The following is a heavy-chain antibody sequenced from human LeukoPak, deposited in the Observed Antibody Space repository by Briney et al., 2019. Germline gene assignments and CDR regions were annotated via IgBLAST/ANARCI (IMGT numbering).Heavy chain of an antibody. V-gene: IGHV1-2*04. D-gene: IGHD6-13*01. Sequence: ASVKVSCKASGYTFTGYYMHWVRQAPGQGLEWMGWINPNSGGTNYAQKFQGWVTMTRDTSISTAYMELSRLRSDDTAVYYCARDLVAAAGTNAFDIWGQGTMVTVSS. CDR1: GYTFTGYY. J-gene: IGHJ3*02. CDR3: ARDLVAAAGTNAFDI. CDR2: INPNSGGT.